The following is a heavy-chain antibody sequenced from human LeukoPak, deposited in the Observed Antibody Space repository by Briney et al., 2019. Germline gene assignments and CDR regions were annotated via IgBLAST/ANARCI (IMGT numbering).Heavy chain of an antibody. CDR2: ISDTGNT. V-gene: IGHV3-23*01. D-gene: IGHD2-8*02. CDR3: ATYRQVLLPFES. J-gene: IGHJ4*02. Sequence: AGGSLRLSCAASGFTLSSYAMSWVRQAPGKGLEWVFAISDTGNTYHADSVKGRFTISRDSSKNTLFLQMNRLRPEDAAVYYCATYRQVLLPFESWGQGTLVTVSS. CDR1: GFTLSSYA.